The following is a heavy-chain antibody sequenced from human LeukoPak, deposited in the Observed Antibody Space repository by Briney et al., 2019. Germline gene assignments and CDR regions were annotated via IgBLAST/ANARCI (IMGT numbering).Heavy chain of an antibody. CDR3: TRDRDARYCSGGSCYCFDY. Sequence: GGSLRLSCAASGFTFSSYGMSWVRQAPGKGLEWVSAISGSGGSTYYADSVKGRFTISRDNSKNTLYLQMNSLRAEETAVYYCTRDRDARYCSGGSCYCFDYWGQGTLVTVSS. V-gene: IGHV3-23*01. J-gene: IGHJ4*02. D-gene: IGHD2-15*01. CDR1: GFTFSSYG. CDR2: ISGSGGST.